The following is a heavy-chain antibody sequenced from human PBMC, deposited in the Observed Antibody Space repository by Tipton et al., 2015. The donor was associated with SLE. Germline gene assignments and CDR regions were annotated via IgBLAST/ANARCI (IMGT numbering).Heavy chain of an antibody. CDR2: ISSSGSTI. CDR3: AKDLRWRSSGWFYFDY. CDR1: GFTFSSYE. V-gene: IGHV3-48*03. D-gene: IGHD6-19*01. Sequence: VQSGGSLRLSCAASGFTFSSYEMNWVRQAPGKGLEWVSYISSSGSTIYYADSVKGRFTISRDNAKNSLYLQMNSLRAEDTAVYYCAKDLRWRSSGWFYFDYWGQGTLVTVSS. J-gene: IGHJ4*02.